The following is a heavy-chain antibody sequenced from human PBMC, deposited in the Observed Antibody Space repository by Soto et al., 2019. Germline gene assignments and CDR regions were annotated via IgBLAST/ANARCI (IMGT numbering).Heavy chain of an antibody. Sequence: QAQLVQSGAEVKKPGASVKVSCKASGYTFTSYDINWVRQAPGQGLEWLGWMDPNSGSTGSAQNFQGSVIMTRNIFINKSHMKLSSLRSEDKAVYYCARARKFDFWRKALAVWGQGTTFNVSS. CDR2: MDPNSGST. D-gene: IGHD3-3*01. CDR3: ARARKFDFWRKALAV. J-gene: IGHJ6*02. CDR1: GYTFTSYD. V-gene: IGHV1-8*01.